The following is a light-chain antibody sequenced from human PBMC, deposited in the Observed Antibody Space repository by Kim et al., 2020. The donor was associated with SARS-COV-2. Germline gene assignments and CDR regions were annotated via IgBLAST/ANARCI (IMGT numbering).Light chain of an antibody. CDR2: DAS. Sequence: EIGLTQSPGTLSLSPGERATFSCRASQSVSGSYSAWYQQKPGQAPRLLIYDASTRATGIPDRFSGSGSGTDFTLTISRLEPEDFAVYYCQQYGSSPQTFGQGTKVDIK. CDR3: QQYGSSPQT. V-gene: IGKV3-20*01. J-gene: IGKJ1*01. CDR1: QSVSGSY.